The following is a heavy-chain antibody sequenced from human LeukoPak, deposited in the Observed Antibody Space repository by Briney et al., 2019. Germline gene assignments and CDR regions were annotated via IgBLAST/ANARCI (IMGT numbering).Heavy chain of an antibody. J-gene: IGHJ4*02. D-gene: IGHD1-26*01. CDR1: GFTFSNYS. CDR2: ITSSSGTTI. CDR3: ARVKGEGAHFDY. V-gene: IGHV3-48*04. Sequence: GGSLRLSCVASGFTFSNYSMNWVRQAPGKGLEWISYITSSSGTTIYYADSVKGRFTISRDNAKNTLYLQMHSLRAEDTAFYHCARVKGEGAHFDYWGQGTLVTVSS.